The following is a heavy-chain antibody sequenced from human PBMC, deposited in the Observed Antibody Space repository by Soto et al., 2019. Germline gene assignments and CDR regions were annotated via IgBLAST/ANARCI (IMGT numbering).Heavy chain of an antibody. V-gene: IGHV3-30*03. J-gene: IGHJ4*02. CDR1: GFPFSSYG. CDR2: ISYDGSNK. CDR3: AGGQYYFDY. Sequence: QVQLVESGGGVVQPGRSLRLSCAASGFPFSSYGMHWVRQAPGKGLEWVAHISYDGSNKLYTDSVKGRFTISRDNSKNMLYLQMSSLRAEDTAVYYCAGGQYYFDYCGQGTRVSVSS. D-gene: IGHD2-15*01.